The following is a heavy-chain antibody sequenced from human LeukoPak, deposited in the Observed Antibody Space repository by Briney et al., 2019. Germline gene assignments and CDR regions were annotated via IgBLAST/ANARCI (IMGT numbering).Heavy chain of an antibody. V-gene: IGHV4-34*01. D-gene: IGHD3-3*01. CDR2: INHSGST. Sequence: PSETLSLTCAVYGGSFSGYYWSWIRQPPGKGLEWIGEINHSGSTNYNPSLKSRVTISVDTSKNQFSLKLSSVTAADTAVYYCARLITIFGVVIRKGAFDIWGQGTMVTVSS. CDR3: ARLITIFGVVIRKGAFDI. CDR1: GGSFSGYY. J-gene: IGHJ3*02.